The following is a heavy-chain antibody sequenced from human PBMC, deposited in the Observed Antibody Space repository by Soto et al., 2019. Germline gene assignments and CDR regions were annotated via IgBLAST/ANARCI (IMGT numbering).Heavy chain of an antibody. CDR1: GGSISSSSYY. D-gene: IGHD5-18*01. CDR2: IYYSGST. J-gene: IGHJ6*02. V-gene: IGHV4-39*01. Sequence: QLQLQESGPGLVKPSETLSLTCTVSGGSISSSSYYWGWIRQPPGKGLEWIGSIYYSGSTYYNPSLKSRVTISVDTSKNQFSLKLSSVTAADTAVYYCARLSWRQLCVGVWGQGTTVTVSS. CDR3: ARLSWRQLCVGV.